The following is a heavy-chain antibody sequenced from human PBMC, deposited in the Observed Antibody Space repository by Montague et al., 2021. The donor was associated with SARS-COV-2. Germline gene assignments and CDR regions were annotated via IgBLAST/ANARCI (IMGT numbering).Heavy chain of an antibody. D-gene: IGHD4-23*01. CDR2: IDWDDDK. CDR1: GFSLSTSGMC. J-gene: IGHJ6*02. Sequence: PALVKPTQTLTLTCTFSGFSLSTSGMCVSWIRRPPGKALEWLALIDWDDDKYYSTSLKTRLTISKDTSKNQVVLTMTNMDPVDTATYYCARMTTVVTLGYYYYYGMDVWGQGTTVTVSS. V-gene: IGHV2-70*01. CDR3: ARMTTVVTLGYYYYYGMDV.